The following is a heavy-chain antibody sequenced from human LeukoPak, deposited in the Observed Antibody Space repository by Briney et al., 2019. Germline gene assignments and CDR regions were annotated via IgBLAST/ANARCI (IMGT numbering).Heavy chain of an antibody. CDR1: GGSISSGGYY. V-gene: IGHV4-30-2*01. CDR2: IYHSGST. D-gene: IGHD3-22*01. Sequence: SETLSLTCTVSGGSISSGGYYWSWIRQPPGKGLEWIGYIYHSGSTYYNPSLKSRVTISVDRSKNQFSLKLSSVTAADTAVYYCARGGYYDSSGPTTFDYWGQGTLVTVSS. J-gene: IGHJ4*02. CDR3: ARGGYYDSSGPTTFDY.